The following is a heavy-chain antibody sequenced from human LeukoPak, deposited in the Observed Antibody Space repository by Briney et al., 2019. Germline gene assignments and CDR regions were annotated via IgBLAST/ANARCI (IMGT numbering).Heavy chain of an antibody. CDR3: ARGKGCYKYRGPYYFDY. Sequence: PSETLSLTCAVYGGSFSGYYWSWIRQPPGKGLEWIGEINHSGSTNYNPSLKSRVTISVDTSKNQFSLKLSSVTAADTAVYYCARGKGCYKYRGPYYFDYWGQGTLVTVSS. J-gene: IGHJ4*02. D-gene: IGHD4/OR15-4a*01. V-gene: IGHV4-34*01. CDR1: GGSFSGYY. CDR2: INHSGST.